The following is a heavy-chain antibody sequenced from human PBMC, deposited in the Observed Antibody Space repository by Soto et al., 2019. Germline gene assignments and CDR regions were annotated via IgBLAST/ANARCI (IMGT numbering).Heavy chain of an antibody. J-gene: IGHJ4*02. CDR1: GFTFNSYA. D-gene: IGHD6-13*01. CDR2: ISYDGSNK. V-gene: IGHV3-30-3*01. Sequence: GGSLRLSCAASGFTFNSYAMHWVRQAPGKGLEWVAVISYDGSNKYYADSVKGRFTISRDNSKNTLYLQMNSLRAEDTAVYYCARVPSSSWSFDYWGQGTLVTVSS. CDR3: ARVPSSSWSFDY.